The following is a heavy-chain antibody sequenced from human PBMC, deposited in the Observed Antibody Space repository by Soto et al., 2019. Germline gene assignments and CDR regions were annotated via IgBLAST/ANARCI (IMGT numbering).Heavy chain of an antibody. CDR2: ISGSGGTT. D-gene: IGHD3-16*02. J-gene: IGHJ4*02. Sequence: GGSLRRSCSASGFTFSSYAMSWVRQAPGKGLEWVSAISGSGGTTYYADSVKGRFTISRDNSKNTLYLQMNSLRAEDTAVYYCAKYAWAFGGVIVKIPYYFDYWGQGNLVTGSS. V-gene: IGHV3-23*01. CDR1: GFTFSSYA. CDR3: AKYAWAFGGVIVKIPYYFDY.